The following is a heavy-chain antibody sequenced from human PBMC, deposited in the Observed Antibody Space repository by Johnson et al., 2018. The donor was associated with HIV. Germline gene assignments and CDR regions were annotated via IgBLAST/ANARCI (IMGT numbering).Heavy chain of an antibody. CDR2: ISGSGAST. CDR1: GFTFSSYV. V-gene: IGHV3-23*04. D-gene: IGHD5-24*01. Sequence: MLLVESGGGLVQPGGSLRLSCAASGFTFSSYVMSWVRQAPGKGLEWVSAISGSGASTYYADSLKGRCTISRDNSKNTLYLQMNRLRAEETALYYCAKDIYGYDAFDIWGQGTMVTVSS. CDR3: AKDIYGYDAFDI. J-gene: IGHJ3*02.